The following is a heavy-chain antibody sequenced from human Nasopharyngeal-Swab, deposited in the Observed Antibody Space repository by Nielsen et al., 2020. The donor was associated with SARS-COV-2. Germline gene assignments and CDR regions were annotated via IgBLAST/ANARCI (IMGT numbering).Heavy chain of an antibody. CDR2: IYTSGST. V-gene: IGHV4-61*02. D-gene: IGHD3-22*01. Sequence: SETLSLTCTVSGVSISSCSYYWIWIPQPPGKGLEWIGRIYTSGSTNYNPSLKSRVTISVDTSKNQFSLKLSSVTAANTAVYYCARVYYDSSGYREDWGQGTLVTVSS. CDR1: GVSISSCSYY. J-gene: IGHJ4*02. CDR3: ARVYYDSSGYRED.